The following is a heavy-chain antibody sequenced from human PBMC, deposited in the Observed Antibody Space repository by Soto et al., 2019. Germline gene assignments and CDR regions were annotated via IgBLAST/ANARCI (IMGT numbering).Heavy chain of an antibody. V-gene: IGHV4-4*02. CDR1: GGSISSSNW. Sequence: PSETLSLTCAVSGGSISSSNWWSWVRHPPGKGLERIGEIYHSGSTNYNPSLNSRVTISVDKSKNQFSLKLSSVTAADTAVYYCASLAVAGTDEWDYWGQGTLVTVSS. CDR2: IYHSGST. J-gene: IGHJ4*02. D-gene: IGHD6-19*01. CDR3: ASLAVAGTDEWDY.